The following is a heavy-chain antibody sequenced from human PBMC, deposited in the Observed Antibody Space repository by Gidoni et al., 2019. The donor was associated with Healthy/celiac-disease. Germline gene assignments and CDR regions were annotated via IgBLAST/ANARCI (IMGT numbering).Heavy chain of an antibody. V-gene: IGHV1-69*01. CDR3: ARTYCSGGSCYGDYYYYYGMDV. Sequence: QVQLVQSGAEVKKPGSSVKVSCKASGGTFSSYAISWVRQAPGQGLEWMGGIIPIFGTANYAQKFQGRVTITADESTSTAYMELSSLRSEDTAVYYCARTYCSGGSCYGDYYYYYGMDVWGQGTTVTVSS. CDR2: IIPIFGTA. J-gene: IGHJ6*02. D-gene: IGHD2-15*01. CDR1: GGTFSSYA.